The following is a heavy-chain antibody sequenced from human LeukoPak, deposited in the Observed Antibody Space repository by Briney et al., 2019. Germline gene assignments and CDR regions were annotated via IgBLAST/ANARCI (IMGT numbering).Heavy chain of an antibody. J-gene: IGHJ4*02. CDR3: AKSTSGWSFDY. D-gene: IGHD6-19*01. V-gene: IGHV3-23*01. CDR1: GFTFSSYA. CDR2: ISGSGGST. Sequence: GGSLRLSCAASGFTFSSYAMSWVRQAREKGLEWVSGISGSGGSTYYANSVKGRFTISRDNSKNTLYLQMNSLRAEDTAVYYCAKSTSGWSFDYWGQGTLVTVSS.